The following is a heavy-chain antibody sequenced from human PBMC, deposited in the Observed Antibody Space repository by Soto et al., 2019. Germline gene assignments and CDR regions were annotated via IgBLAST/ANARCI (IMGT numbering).Heavy chain of an antibody. CDR2: IYDSGST. D-gene: IGHD2-15*01. CDR3: AKDEYGAADS. V-gene: IGHV4-59*01. J-gene: IGHJ3*02. Sequence: SETLSLTCTVSCGSLSSYFWSWIRQPPGKGLEWVGCIYDSGSTKYNPSLRSRVSLSVDMSKNQFSLRLTSVTAADTAVDFCAKDEYGAADSWGQGTRVNVAS. CDR1: CGSLSSYF.